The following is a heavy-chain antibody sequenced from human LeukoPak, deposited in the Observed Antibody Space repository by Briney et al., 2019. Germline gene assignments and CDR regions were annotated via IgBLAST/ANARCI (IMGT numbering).Heavy chain of an antibody. Sequence: ASVKVSCKASGYTFTSYGISWVRQAPGQGLEWMGWISAYNGNTNYAQKLQGRVTMTTDTSTSTAYMELSSLRSEDTAVYYCARAPQGSLVTNYYYYYGMDVWGQGTTVTVSS. D-gene: IGHD3-9*01. CDR2: ISAYNGNT. CDR3: ARAPQGSLVTNYYYYYGMDV. CDR1: GYTFTSYG. V-gene: IGHV1-18*01. J-gene: IGHJ6*02.